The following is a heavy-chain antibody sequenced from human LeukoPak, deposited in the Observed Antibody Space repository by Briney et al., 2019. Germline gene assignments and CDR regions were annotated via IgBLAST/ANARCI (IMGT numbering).Heavy chain of an antibody. V-gene: IGHV4-59*01. Sequence: KPSETLSLTCTLSGGSISTYYWSWIRQPPGKGLEWIGYIYHSGSTNYNPSLKGRVTISVDTSKNQFSLRLSSVTAADTAVYYCARGGGYASPIGYWGQGALVTVSS. CDR3: ARGGGYASPIGY. CDR2: IYHSGST. J-gene: IGHJ4*02. CDR1: GGSISTYY. D-gene: IGHD5-12*01.